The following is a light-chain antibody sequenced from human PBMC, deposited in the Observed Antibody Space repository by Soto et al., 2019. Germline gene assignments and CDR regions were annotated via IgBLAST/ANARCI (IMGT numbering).Light chain of an antibody. V-gene: IGLV1-47*02. CDR2: SNN. CDR1: SSNIGSNY. Sequence: QAVLTQPPSASGTPGQRVTISCSGSSSNIGSNYVYWYQQLPGTAPKLLIYSNNQRPSGVTDRFSGSKSGTSASLAISGLRSEDEADYYCAAWDDSLREVFGGGTKLTVL. J-gene: IGLJ3*02. CDR3: AAWDDSLREV.